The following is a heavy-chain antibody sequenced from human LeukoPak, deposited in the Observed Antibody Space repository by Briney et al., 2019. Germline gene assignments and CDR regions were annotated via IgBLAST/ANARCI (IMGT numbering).Heavy chain of an antibody. D-gene: IGHD1-26*01. V-gene: IGHV3-48*03. J-gene: IGHJ4*02. CDR3: ARDLPVGATRPSGMRDF. Sequence: PGGSLRLSCAASGFTFRSYEMNWVRQAPDKGLEWVSYISSSGTAIFYADSVKGRFTISRDSAKNSLYLQMNSLRAEDTAVYYCARDLPVGATRPSGMRDFWGQGTLVTVSS. CDR2: ISSSGTAI. CDR1: GFTFRSYE.